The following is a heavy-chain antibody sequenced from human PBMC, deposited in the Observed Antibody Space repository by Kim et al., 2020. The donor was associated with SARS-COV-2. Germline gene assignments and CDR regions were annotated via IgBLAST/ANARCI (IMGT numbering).Heavy chain of an antibody. J-gene: IGHJ4*02. V-gene: IGHV3-30*18. CDR1: GFTFSSYG. CDR2: ISYDGSNK. CDR3: AKDYDFWSGPIGY. D-gene: IGHD3-3*01. Sequence: GGSLRLSCAASGFTFSSYGMHWVRQAPGKGLEWVAVISYDGSNKYYADSVKGRFTISRDNSKNTLYLQMNSLRAEDTAVYYCAKDYDFWSGPIGYWGQGT.